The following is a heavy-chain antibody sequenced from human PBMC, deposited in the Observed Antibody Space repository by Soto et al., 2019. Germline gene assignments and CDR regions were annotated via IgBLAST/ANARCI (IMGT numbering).Heavy chain of an antibody. D-gene: IGHD2-15*01. V-gene: IGHV3-23*01. CDR2: ITGSGGDT. Sequence: EVQLLESGGDLVQPGGSLRLSCAASGFTFNNYAMGWVRQAPGKGLEWVSTITGSGGDTAYPGSVKGRFTISRDNSKNSLFRQMNSLSADDTGVYFCARRQCSGGTCEAFDSWGQGTLVTVSS. J-gene: IGHJ4*02. CDR1: GFTFNNYA. CDR3: ARRQCSGGTCEAFDS.